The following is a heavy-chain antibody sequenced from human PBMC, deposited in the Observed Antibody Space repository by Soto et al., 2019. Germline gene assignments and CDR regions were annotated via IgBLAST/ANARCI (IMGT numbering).Heavy chain of an antibody. J-gene: IGHJ4*02. V-gene: IGHV3-48*02. CDR2: ISGGTDTT. Sequence: VKLVNSGGGLVQPGGSLRLSCAASGFTFSSYGMNWVRQAPGKGLEWVSYISGGTDTTNYADSVKGRFTISRDNAKSSLYLQLNSLRDDDTAVYYCARGGAGRPDYWGQGTLVIVSS. D-gene: IGHD6-13*01. CDR3: ARGGAGRPDY. CDR1: GFTFSSYG.